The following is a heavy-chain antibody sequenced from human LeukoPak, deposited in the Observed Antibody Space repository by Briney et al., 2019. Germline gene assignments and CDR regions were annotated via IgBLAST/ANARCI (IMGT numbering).Heavy chain of an antibody. J-gene: IGHJ5*02. CDR1: GLTFSSYS. CDR3: ARDPQSGTYNGWFDP. Sequence: GGSLRLSCAASGLTFSSYSMNWVRQTPGKGLEWVSYISTSGGTIYYADSVEGRFTISRDNAKNSLYLQMNSLRAEDTAVYYCARDPQSGTYNGWFDPWGQGTLVTVSS. CDR2: ISTSGGTI. D-gene: IGHD1-26*01. V-gene: IGHV3-48*04.